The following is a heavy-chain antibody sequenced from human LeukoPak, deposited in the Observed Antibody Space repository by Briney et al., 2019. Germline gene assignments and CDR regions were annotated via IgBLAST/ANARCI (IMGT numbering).Heavy chain of an antibody. D-gene: IGHD2-2*01. V-gene: IGHV4-30-4*08. CDR1: GGSISSSEYY. CDR3: ASLRYCSSTSCYFAFDI. CDR2: IHYSGST. Sequence: TSETLSLTCTVSGGSISSSEYYWSWIRQPPGKGLEWIGYIHYSGSTYYNPSLKSRVTISVDTSKNQFSLKLSSVTAADTAVYYCASLRYCSSTSCYFAFDIWGQGTMVTISS. J-gene: IGHJ3*02.